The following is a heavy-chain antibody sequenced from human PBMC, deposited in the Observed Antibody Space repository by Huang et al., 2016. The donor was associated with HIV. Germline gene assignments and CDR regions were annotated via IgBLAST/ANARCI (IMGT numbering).Heavy chain of an antibody. CDR1: GGSFSGYC. V-gene: IGHV4-34*01. CDR3: ARGGIAATLDY. Sequence: QVQLQQWGAGLLKPSETLSLTCAVYGGSFSGYCWTWIRPPPGKGLEWIGEINHRGYTNYDSSLKSRVTISVDTSKNQFSLKLTSVTGADTAVYFCARGGIAATLDYWGQGTLVTVSS. CDR2: INHRGYT. J-gene: IGHJ4*02. D-gene: IGHD2-15*01.